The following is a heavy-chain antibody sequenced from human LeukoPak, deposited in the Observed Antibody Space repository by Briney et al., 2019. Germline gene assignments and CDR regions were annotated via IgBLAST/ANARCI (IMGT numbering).Heavy chain of an antibody. CDR1: GYTFTGYY. CDR2: INPNSGGT. CDR3: ARDIIAAAGRDY. D-gene: IGHD6-13*01. J-gene: IGHJ4*02. V-gene: IGHV1-2*02. Sequence: ASVKVSRKASGYTFTGYYMHWVRQAPGQGLEWMGWINPNSGGTNYAQKFQGRVTMTRDTSISTAYMELSRLRSDDTAVYYCARDIIAAAGRDYWGQGTLVTVSS.